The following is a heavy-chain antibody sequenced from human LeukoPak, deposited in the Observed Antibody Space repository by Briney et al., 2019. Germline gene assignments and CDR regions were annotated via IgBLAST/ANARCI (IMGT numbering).Heavy chain of an antibody. V-gene: IGHV1-18*01. J-gene: IGHJ4*02. CDR3: ARDLRADTATLGDFDY. D-gene: IGHD5-18*01. Sequence: ASVKVSCKASGYTFTSYGISWVRQAPGQGLEWMGWISAYNGNTNYAQKLQGRVTMTTDTSTSTAYMELRSLRSDDTAVYYCARDLRADTATLGDFDYWGQGTLVTVSS. CDR2: ISAYNGNT. CDR1: GYTFTSYG.